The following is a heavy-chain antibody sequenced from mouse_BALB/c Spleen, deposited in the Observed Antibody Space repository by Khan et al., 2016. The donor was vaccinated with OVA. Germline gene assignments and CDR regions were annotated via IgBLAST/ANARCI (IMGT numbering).Heavy chain of an antibody. Sequence: EVELVESGAELVKSGATVKLSCTASGLNIKASYMHWLRQWPDQGLEWIGRIDPPNGNTKYAPNFQGKSTISADTSSNTAYLQLSSLRSEDTAVYYCARMARKWGQGTTITVSA. V-gene: IGHV14-3*02. CDR1: GLNIKASY. CDR3: ARMARK. J-gene: IGHJ2*01. CDR2: IDPPNGNT.